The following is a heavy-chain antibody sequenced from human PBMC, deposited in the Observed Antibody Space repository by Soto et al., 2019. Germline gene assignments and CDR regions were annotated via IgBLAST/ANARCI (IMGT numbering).Heavy chain of an antibody. CDR3: ARTNGAYSNYFDY. Sequence: GGSLRLSCAASGFTVSSNYMSWVRQAPGKGLEWVSVIYSGGSTYYADSVKGRFTISRDNSKNTLYLQMNSLRAEDTAVYYCARTNGAYSNYFDYWGQGTLVTVSS. CDR2: IYSGGST. V-gene: IGHV3-53*01. J-gene: IGHJ4*02. CDR1: GFTVSSNY. D-gene: IGHD2-8*01.